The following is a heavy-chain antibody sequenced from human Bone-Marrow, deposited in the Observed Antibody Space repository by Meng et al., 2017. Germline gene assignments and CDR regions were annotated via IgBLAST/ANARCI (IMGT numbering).Heavy chain of an antibody. Sequence: QIQWEESVLQLVQAAQTVTLTCTFSGFSLTTSGGGVGWVRQPPGKALEWLEFIYWDDDKRYNPSLKSRLTITKDTSKNQVFLTMTNMDPMETAIYYCAHRRQYSSNWDSGWFDSWGQGTLVTVSS. CDR1: GFSLTTSGGG. J-gene: IGHJ5*01. V-gene: IGHV2-5*02. CDR2: IYWDDDK. CDR3: AHRRQYSSNWDSGWFDS. D-gene: IGHD1/OR15-1a*01.